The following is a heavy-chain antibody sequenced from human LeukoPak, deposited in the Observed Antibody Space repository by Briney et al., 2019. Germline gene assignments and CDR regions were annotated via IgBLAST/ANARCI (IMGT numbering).Heavy chain of an antibody. Sequence: GASVKVSCKASGYTFTSYDINWVRQATGQGLEWMGWMNPNSGNTGYAQKLQGRVTMTTDTSTSTAYMELRSLRSDDTAVYYCASNMITFGGTNPSSWEAFDIWGQGTMVTVSS. D-gene: IGHD3-16*01. CDR2: MNPNSGNT. J-gene: IGHJ3*02. CDR3: ASNMITFGGTNPSSWEAFDI. CDR1: GYTFTSYD. V-gene: IGHV1-8*02.